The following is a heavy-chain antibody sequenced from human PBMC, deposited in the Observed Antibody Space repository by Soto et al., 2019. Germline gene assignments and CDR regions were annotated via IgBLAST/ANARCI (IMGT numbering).Heavy chain of an antibody. V-gene: IGHV4-59*01. CDR3: ARVGGDDFGDSGGFDY. J-gene: IGHJ4*02. CDR2: IYYSGRT. D-gene: IGHD4-17*01. Sequence: LPETLSLTCTVSGVSIRDYFWTWMRQPPGKGLEWIGYIYYSGRTNYNPSLKSRVSISVDTSKNHFSLQLRSVTAADTAVYYCARVGGDDFGDSGGFDYWGQGTLVTVSS. CDR1: GVSIRDYF.